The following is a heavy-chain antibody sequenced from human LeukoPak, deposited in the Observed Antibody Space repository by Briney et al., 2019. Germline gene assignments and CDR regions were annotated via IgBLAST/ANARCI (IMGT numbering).Heavy chain of an antibody. V-gene: IGHV3-23*01. Sequence: PGGSLRLSCAASGFTFNTYGMSWVRQAPGKGLEWVSGISGSGGATYYADSVKGRFTISRDNSKNTLYMQMNSLRAEDTAVYYCAKAPTPVVAATLFHHWGQGTLVTVS. CDR1: GFTFNTYG. J-gene: IGHJ1*01. D-gene: IGHD2-15*01. CDR3: AKAPTPVVAATLFHH. CDR2: ISGSGGAT.